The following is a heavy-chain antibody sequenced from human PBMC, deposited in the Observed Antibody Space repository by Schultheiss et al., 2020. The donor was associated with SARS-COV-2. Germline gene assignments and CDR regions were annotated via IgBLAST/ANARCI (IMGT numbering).Heavy chain of an antibody. Sequence: SETLSLTCTVSGGSVSSGNYYWSWIRQPPGKGLEWIGYIYYSGSTNYNPSLKSRVTISVDTSKNQFSLKLSSVTAADTAVYYCAKFPGSSGSFDYWGQGTLVTVSS. CDR2: IYYSGST. CDR1: GGSVSSGNYY. D-gene: IGHD6-19*01. V-gene: IGHV4-61*01. J-gene: IGHJ4*02. CDR3: AKFPGSSGSFDY.